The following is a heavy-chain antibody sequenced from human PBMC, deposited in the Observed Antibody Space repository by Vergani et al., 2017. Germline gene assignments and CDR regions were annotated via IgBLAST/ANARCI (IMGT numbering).Heavy chain of an antibody. CDR2: IYYSGST. J-gene: IGHJ3*02. D-gene: IGHD1-26*01. CDR1: GGSISSYY. V-gene: IGHV4-59*01. Sequence: QVQLQESGPGLVKPSETLSLTCTVSGGSISSYYWSWIRQPPGKGLEWIGYIYYSGSTNYNPSLKSRVTISVDTSKNQFSLKLSSVTAADTAVYYCARNALSGSYSYDAFDIWGQGTMVTVSS. CDR3: ARNALSGSYSYDAFDI.